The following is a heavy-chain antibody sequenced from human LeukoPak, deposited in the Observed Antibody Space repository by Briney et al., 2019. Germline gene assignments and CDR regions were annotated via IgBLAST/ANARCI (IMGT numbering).Heavy chain of an antibody. CDR3: ARGRGTTSPNFDY. Sequence: ASVKVSCKASGYTFTGYYMHWVRQAPGQGLEWMGWINPNNGGTNYAQKFQGRVTMTRDTSISTAYMELSRLTSDDTAVYYCARGRGTTSPNFDYWGRGTLVTVSS. CDR1: GYTFTGYY. D-gene: IGHD2-2*01. J-gene: IGHJ4*02. V-gene: IGHV1-2*02. CDR2: INPNNGGT.